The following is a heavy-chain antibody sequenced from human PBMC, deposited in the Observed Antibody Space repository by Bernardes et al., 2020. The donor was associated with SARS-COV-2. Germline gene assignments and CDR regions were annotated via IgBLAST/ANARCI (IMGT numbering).Heavy chain of an antibody. CDR2: ISGSGDKT. V-gene: IGHV3-23*01. Sequence: GGSLRLSCVASGFTFRNYAMHWVRQAPGKGLDWLSIISGSGDKTFYADSVKGRFTISRDNSKNTLYLHMRNLRADDTALYYCATDGDDGDSDWGQGTLVSVSS. D-gene: IGHD4-17*01. J-gene: IGHJ4*02. CDR3: ATDGDDGDSD. CDR1: GFTFRNYA.